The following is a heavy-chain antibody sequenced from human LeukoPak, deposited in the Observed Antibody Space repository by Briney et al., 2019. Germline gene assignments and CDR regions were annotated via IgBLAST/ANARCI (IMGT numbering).Heavy chain of an antibody. Sequence: GGSLRLSCAASGFTFSSYWMSWVRQAPGKGLEWVANIKQDGSEKYYVDSVKGRFTISRDNAKNSLYLQMNSLRAEDTAVYYCARGGITMVRGVITRYYYYYYMDVWGKGTTVTVSS. CDR1: GFTFSSYW. CDR2: IKQDGSEK. J-gene: IGHJ6*03. V-gene: IGHV3-7*01. D-gene: IGHD3-10*01. CDR3: ARGGITMVRGVITRYYYYYYMDV.